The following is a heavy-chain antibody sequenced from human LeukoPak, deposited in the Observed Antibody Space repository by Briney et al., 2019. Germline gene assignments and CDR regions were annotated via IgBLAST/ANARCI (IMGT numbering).Heavy chain of an antibody. CDR2: IYYSGST. CDR3: ARAGFSSGEFDY. V-gene: IGHV4-31*03. CDR1: GGSISSGGYY. Sequence: SETLSLTCTVPGGSISSGGYYWSWIRQHPGKGLEWIGYIYYSGSTYYNPSLKSRVTISVDTSKNQFSLKLSSVTAADTAVYYCARAGFSSGEFDYWGQGTLVTVSS. D-gene: IGHD6-19*01. J-gene: IGHJ4*02.